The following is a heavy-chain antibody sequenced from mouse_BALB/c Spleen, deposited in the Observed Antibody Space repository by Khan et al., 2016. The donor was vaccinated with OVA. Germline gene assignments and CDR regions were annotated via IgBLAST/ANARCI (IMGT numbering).Heavy chain of an antibody. Sequence: QVQLKESGPGLVAPSQSLSITCTVSGFSLSDYGVSWIRQPPGKGLEWLGVIWGGGSTYYNSALKSRLSISKDNSKSQVFLKMNSLQTDDTAIYYCAKGLWSHYFALDYWGQGTSVTVSS. CDR2: IWGGGST. CDR1: GFSLSDYG. V-gene: IGHV2-6-5*01. J-gene: IGHJ4*01. CDR3: AKGLWSHYFALDY. D-gene: IGHD1-1*02.